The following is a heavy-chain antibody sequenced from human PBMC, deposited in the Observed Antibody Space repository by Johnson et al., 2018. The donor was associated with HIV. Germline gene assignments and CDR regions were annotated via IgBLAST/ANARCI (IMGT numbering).Heavy chain of an antibody. CDR3: AKVDYYYGSGSPGVFDS. CDR1: GFTFSSYG. Sequence: QVQLVESGGGVVQPGGSLRLSCAASGFTFSSYGMHWVRQAPGKGLEWVAFIRSDGSNKNYADSVKGLFTISRDNSKKTVYLQMNSLRAEDTAGYDCAKVDYYYGSGSPGVFDSWGQGTMVTVSS. J-gene: IGHJ3*02. V-gene: IGHV3-30*02. CDR2: IRSDGSNK. D-gene: IGHD3-10*01.